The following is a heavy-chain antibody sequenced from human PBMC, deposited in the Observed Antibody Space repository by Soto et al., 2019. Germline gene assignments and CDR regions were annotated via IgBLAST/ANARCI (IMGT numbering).Heavy chain of an antibody. J-gene: IGHJ4*02. CDR2: FDPEDGET. D-gene: IGHD3-10*01. Sequence: ASVKVSCKVSGYTLTELSMHWVRQAPGKGLEWMGGFDPEDGETIYAQKFQGRVTMTEDTSTDTAYMELSSLRSEDTAVYYCATVTYYYGSGSYWTPFDYWGQGTLVTVSS. CDR1: GYTLTELS. V-gene: IGHV1-24*01. CDR3: ATVTYYYGSGSYWTPFDY.